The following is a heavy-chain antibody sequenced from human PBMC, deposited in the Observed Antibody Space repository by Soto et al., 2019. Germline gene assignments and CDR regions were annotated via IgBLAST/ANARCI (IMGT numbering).Heavy chain of an antibody. J-gene: IGHJ4*02. CDR1: GGSISSGGYY. D-gene: IGHD3-10*01. Sequence: QVQLQESGPGLVKPSQTLSLTCTVSGGSISSGGYYWSWIRQHPGKRLEWIGYIYYRGSTYYNPYRKSGGTIAVDTSKNQVALKRSSVTAADTAVYYWAREGGPMTTGTPPDLWGQGTLVTVSS. CDR2: IYYRGST. CDR3: AREGGPMTTGTPPDL. V-gene: IGHV4-31*03.